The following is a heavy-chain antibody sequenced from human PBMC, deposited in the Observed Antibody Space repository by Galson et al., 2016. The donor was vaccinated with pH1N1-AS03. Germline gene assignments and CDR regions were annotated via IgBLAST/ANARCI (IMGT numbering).Heavy chain of an antibody. J-gene: IGHJ4*02. Sequence: SLRLSCAASGFTFSKTGMNWVRQAPGKGPEWVSSIDKGGSHPYSADSLQGRFTISRDNTKNSLFLHMNSLRAEDTAVYYCVTDGTFGSTIDHWGQGTLVTVSS. CDR2: IDKGGSHP. D-gene: IGHD2-15*01. CDR3: VTDGTFGSTIDH. V-gene: IGHV3-21*01. CDR1: GFTFSKTG.